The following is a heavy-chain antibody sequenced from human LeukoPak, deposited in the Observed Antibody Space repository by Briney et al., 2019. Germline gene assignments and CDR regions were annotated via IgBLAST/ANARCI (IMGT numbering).Heavy chain of an antibody. V-gene: IGHV3-21*04. CDR2: ISSSSSYI. CDR3: AKVNYYDSSGAFDI. CDR1: GSTFSSYS. Sequence: AGGSLRLSCAASGSTFSSYSMNWVRQAPGKGLEWVSSISSSSSYIYYADSVKGRFTISRDNSKNTLYLQMNSLRAEDTAVYYCAKVNYYDSSGAFDIWGQGTMVTVSS. D-gene: IGHD3-22*01. J-gene: IGHJ3*02.